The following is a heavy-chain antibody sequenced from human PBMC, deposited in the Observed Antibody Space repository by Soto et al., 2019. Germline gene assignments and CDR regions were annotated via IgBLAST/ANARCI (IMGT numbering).Heavy chain of an antibody. D-gene: IGHD3-22*01. CDR3: ARGWGYFDSSGFPYLYAMDV. V-gene: IGHV3-7*01. Sequence: HPGVSLRLSCAASGFTFSTYWMSWVRQAPGKGLEWVVNIKEDGSEKYYVDSVEGRFTISRDNAKNSLYLQMTSLRAEDTALYYCARGWGYFDSSGFPYLYAMDVWGQGTTVTVSS. J-gene: IGHJ6*02. CDR1: GFTFSTYW. CDR2: IKEDGSEK.